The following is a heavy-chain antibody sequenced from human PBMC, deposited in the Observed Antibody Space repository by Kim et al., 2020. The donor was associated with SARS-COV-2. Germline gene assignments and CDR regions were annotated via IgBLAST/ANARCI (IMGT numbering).Heavy chain of an antibody. CDR3: ASSMIVGDYYYGMDV. CDR2: INHSGST. Sequence: SETLSLTCAVYGGSFSGYYWSWIRQPPGKGLEWSGEINHSGSTTYNPSLKSRVTISVDTSKNQFSLKLSSVTAADTAVYYCASSMIVGDYYYGMDVWGQGTTVTVSS. J-gene: IGHJ6*02. V-gene: IGHV4-34*01. D-gene: IGHD1-26*01. CDR1: GGSFSGYY.